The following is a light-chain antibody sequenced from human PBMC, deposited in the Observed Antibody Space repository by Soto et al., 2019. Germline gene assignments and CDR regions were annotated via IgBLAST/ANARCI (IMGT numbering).Light chain of an antibody. CDR1: QSVLYSSNNKNY. CDR2: WAS. Sequence: DIVMTQSPDSLAVPLGERATINCKSSQSVLYSSNNKNYLAWYQQKPGQPPKLLIYWASTRESGVPDRFSGSGSGTDFTLTISSLQAEDVAVYYCQQYYSTPWTFGQGTNVEIK. V-gene: IGKV4-1*01. J-gene: IGKJ1*01. CDR3: QQYYSTPWT.